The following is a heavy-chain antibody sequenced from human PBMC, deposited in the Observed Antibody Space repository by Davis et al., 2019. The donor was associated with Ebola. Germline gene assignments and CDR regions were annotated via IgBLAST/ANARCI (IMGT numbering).Heavy chain of an antibody. Sequence: PGGSLRLSCAASGFTFSSYGMHWVRQAPGKGLEWVAVISYDGSNKYYADSVKGRFTISRDNSKNTLYLQMNSLRAEDTAVYYCAKGRAGTVSKLFDYWGQGTLVTVSS. D-gene: IGHD6-13*01. V-gene: IGHV3-30*18. CDR3: AKGRAGTVSKLFDY. CDR2: ISYDGSNK. CDR1: GFTFSSYG. J-gene: IGHJ4*02.